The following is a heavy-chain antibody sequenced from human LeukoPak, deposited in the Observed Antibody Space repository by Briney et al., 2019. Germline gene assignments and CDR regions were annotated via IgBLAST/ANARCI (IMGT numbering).Heavy chain of an antibody. CDR1: GFTFGDYA. J-gene: IGHJ4*02. V-gene: IGHV3-49*04. D-gene: IGHD5-18*01. Sequence: QPGRSLRLSCTASGFTFGDYAMSWACQAPGKGLEWVGFIRSKAYGGTTEYAPSVKGRFTISRDDSKSIAYLQMNSLKTEDTAVYYCVRVVTRVIFDYWGQGTLVTVSS. CDR2: IRSKAYGGTT. CDR3: VRVVTRVIFDY.